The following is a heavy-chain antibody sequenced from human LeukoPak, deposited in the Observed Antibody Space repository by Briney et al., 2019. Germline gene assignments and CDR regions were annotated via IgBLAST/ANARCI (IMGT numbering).Heavy chain of an antibody. Sequence: GGSLRLSCAASGFTFSHYEMNWVRQAQGKGLEWVSYISSSGSTIYYADSVKGRFTISRDNAKDSLYLHMNSLRAEDTAVYYCAKDWAYYYESSGYLDYWGQGTLVTVSS. CDR2: ISSSGSTI. D-gene: IGHD3-22*01. CDR3: AKDWAYYYESSGYLDY. V-gene: IGHV3-48*03. J-gene: IGHJ4*02. CDR1: GFTFSHYE.